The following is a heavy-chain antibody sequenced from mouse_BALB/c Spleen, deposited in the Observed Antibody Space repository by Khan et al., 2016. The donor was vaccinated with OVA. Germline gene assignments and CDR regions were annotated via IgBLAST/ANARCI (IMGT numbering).Heavy chain of an antibody. Sequence: QVQLKQSGAELVRPGVSVKISCKGSGYRFTDFTIHWVKQSHAKSLEWIGVISTYYGDADYNQKFKGKATMTVDKSSSTAYMELARLTSEDSAIYCWARGGGGDRVVYWGQGTLVTVSA. J-gene: IGHJ3*01. CDR1: GYRFTDFT. CDR2: ISTYYGDA. CDR3: ARGGGGDRVVY. V-gene: IGHV1S137*01. D-gene: IGHD2-14*01.